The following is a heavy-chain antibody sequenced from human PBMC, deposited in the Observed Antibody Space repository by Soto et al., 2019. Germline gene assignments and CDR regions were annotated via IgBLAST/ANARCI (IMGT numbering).Heavy chain of an antibody. J-gene: IGHJ5*02. Sequence: QVQLQESGPGLVQPSGTLSLTCAVSGDSLNNSHWWRWVRQTPGKVLEWIGETYHSGTTNYNPSLNTSVTISIDKTKNQFSLKMNSVTAADTAVYYCSREVNSSPGRGPNWFDPWGQGALGTFSS. CDR3: SREVNSSPGRGPNWFDP. CDR2: TYHSGTT. D-gene: IGHD6-13*01. CDR1: GDSLNNSHW. V-gene: IGHV4-4*02.